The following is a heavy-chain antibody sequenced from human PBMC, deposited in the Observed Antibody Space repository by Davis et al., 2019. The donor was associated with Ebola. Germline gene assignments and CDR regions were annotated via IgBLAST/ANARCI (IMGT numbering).Heavy chain of an antibody. D-gene: IGHD1-7*01. CDR2: IYYSGST. Sequence: PSETLSLTCTVSGGSISSYYWSWIRQPPGKGLEWIGYIYYSGSTNYNPSLKSRVTISVDTSKNQFSLKLSSVTAADTAVYYCARVMTGTTSGSYYYMDVWGKGTTVTVSS. V-gene: IGHV4-59*01. CDR1: GGSISSYY. CDR3: ARVMTGTTSGSYYYMDV. J-gene: IGHJ6*03.